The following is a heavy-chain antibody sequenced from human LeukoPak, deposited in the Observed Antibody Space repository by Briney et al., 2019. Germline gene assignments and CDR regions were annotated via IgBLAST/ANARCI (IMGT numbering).Heavy chain of an antibody. Sequence: GGSLRLSCAASGFTFSNYAMNWVRQAPGKGLEWVSSISTSSNYADSVKGRFTISRDNANKSLYLQMNSLRAEDTAIYYCARDEWYGEYAHWGLGTLVTVSS. CDR2: ISTSS. D-gene: IGHD3-10*01. CDR3: ARDEWYGEYAH. CDR1: GFTFSNYA. V-gene: IGHV3-21*04. J-gene: IGHJ4*02.